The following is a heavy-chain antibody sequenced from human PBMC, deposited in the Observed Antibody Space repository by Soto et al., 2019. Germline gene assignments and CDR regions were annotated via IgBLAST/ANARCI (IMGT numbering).Heavy chain of an antibody. CDR2: ISAYNGNT. CDR1: GYTFTSYG. J-gene: IGHJ5*02. Sequence: QVQLVQSGAEVKKPGASVKVSCKASGYTFTSYGISWVRQAPGQGLEWMGWISAYNGNTNYAQKLQGRVTMTTDTSTSTAYMELRSLRSDDTAVYYCARENYAPSIAAAGANWFDPWGQGTLVTVSS. V-gene: IGHV1-18*01. D-gene: IGHD6-13*01. CDR3: ARENYAPSIAAAGANWFDP.